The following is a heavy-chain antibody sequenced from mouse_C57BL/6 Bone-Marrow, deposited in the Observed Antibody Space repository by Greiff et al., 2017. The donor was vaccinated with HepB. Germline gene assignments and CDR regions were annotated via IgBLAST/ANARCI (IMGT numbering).Heavy chain of an antibody. CDR3: ARNPYYYGSSYVFYYAMDY. J-gene: IGHJ4*01. CDR2: IYPGDGDT. V-gene: IGHV1-80*01. D-gene: IGHD1-1*01. CDR1: GYAFSSYW. Sequence: QVQLQQSGAELVKPGASVKISCKASGYAFSSYWMNWVKQRPGKGLEWIGQIYPGDGDTNYNGKFKGKDTLTADKSSSTAYMQLSSLTSEDSAVYFCARNPYYYGSSYVFYYAMDYWGQGTSVTVSS.